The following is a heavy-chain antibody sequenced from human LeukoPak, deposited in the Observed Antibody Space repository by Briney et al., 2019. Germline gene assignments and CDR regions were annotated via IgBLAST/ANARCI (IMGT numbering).Heavy chain of an antibody. Sequence: ASVKVSCKASGGTFSSYAISWVRQAPGQGLEWMGEIIPIFGTANYAQRFQGRVTITADESTSTAYMELSSLRSEDTAVYYCARCMMKGRIGMDVWGQGTTVTVSS. J-gene: IGHJ6*02. D-gene: IGHD3-16*01. V-gene: IGHV1-69*01. CDR3: ARCMMKGRIGMDV. CDR2: IIPIFGTA. CDR1: GGTFSSYA.